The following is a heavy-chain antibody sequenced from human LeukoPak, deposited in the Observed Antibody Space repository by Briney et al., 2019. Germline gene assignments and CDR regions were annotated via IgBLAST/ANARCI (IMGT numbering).Heavy chain of an antibody. Sequence: PSETLSLTCAVSGGSISSSNWWSWVRQPPGKGLEWIGEIYHSGSTNYNPSLKGRVTISVDKSKNQFSLKLSSVTAADTAVYYCARDTGYCSSTSCRYYYYYGMDVWGQGTTVTVSS. D-gene: IGHD2-2*01. J-gene: IGHJ6*02. CDR1: GGSISSSNW. CDR2: IYHSGST. CDR3: ARDTGYCSSTSCRYYYYYGMDV. V-gene: IGHV4-4*02.